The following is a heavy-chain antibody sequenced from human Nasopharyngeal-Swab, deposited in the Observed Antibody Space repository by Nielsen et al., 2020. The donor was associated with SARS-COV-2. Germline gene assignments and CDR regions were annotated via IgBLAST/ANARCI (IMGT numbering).Heavy chain of an antibody. D-gene: IGHD3-22*01. CDR1: GFTFRTNT. CDR2: MNAYGDT. V-gene: IGHV3-23*01. J-gene: IGHJ4*02. CDR3: AKAITDSGYYLPFAY. Sequence: GGSLRLSCVASGFTFRTNTMSWVRQAPGKGLEWVSAMNAYGDTNYAESVKGRFTVSRDNSKNTLYLQMNSLRAEDTAVYYCAKAITDSGYYLPFAYWGQGALVTVSS.